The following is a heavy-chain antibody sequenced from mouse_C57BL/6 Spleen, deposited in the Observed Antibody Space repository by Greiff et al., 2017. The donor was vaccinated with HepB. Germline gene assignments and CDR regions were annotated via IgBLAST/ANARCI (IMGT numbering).Heavy chain of an antibody. CDR1: GYTFTSYW. V-gene: IGHV1-52*01. CDR3: ARSGVSFITTVVAEYFDY. D-gene: IGHD1-1*01. J-gene: IGHJ2*01. Sequence: VQLQQPGAELVRPGSSVKLSCKASGYTFTSYWMHWVKQRPIQGLEWIGNIDPSDSETHYNQKFKDKATLTVDKSSSTAYMQLSSLTSEDSAVYYCARSGVSFITTVVAEYFDYWGQGTTLTVSS. CDR2: IDPSDSET.